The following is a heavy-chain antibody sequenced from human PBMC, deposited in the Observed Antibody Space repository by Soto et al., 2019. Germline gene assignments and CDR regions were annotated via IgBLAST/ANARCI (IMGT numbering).Heavy chain of an antibody. CDR3: GTVSSGIGVAPALLN. CDR1: GHTFQNYA. CDR2: ISGSGGST. V-gene: IGHV3-23*01. J-gene: IGHJ4*02. Sequence: EVQLLESGGGSVQPGGSLRISCVASGHTFQNYAMTWLRQAPGKGLAWVSGISGSGGSTYYADSVRGRFTISRDDSKNTLDLQMSSLRAADTAVYYCGTVSSGIGVAPALLNWGQGTLVTVSS. D-gene: IGHD2-2*01.